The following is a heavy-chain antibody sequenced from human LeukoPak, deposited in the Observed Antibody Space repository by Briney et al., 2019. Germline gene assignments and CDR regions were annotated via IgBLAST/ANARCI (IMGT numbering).Heavy chain of an antibody. D-gene: IGHD2-2*02. CDR2: INHSGST. CDR3: ARDGYCSSTSCYTALRRKRNWFDP. Sequence: SETLSLTCAVYGGSFSGYYWSWIRQPPGKGLEWIGEINHSGSTNYNPSLKSRVTISVDTSKNQFSLKLSSVTAADTAVYYCARDGYCSSTSCYTALRRKRNWFDPWGQGTLATVSS. V-gene: IGHV4-34*01. CDR1: GGSFSGYY. J-gene: IGHJ5*02.